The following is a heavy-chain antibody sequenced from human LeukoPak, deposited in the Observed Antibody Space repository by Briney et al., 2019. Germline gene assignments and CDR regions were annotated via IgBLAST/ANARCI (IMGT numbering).Heavy chain of an antibody. CDR2: ISWNSGSI. V-gene: IGHV3-9*01. CDR3: AKAYAGGNWGFDY. J-gene: IGHJ4*02. Sequence: PGGSLRLSCAASGFTFDDYAMHWVRQAPGKGLEWVSGISWNSGSIGYADSVKGRLTISRDNAKNSLYLQMNSLRAEDTALYYCAKAYAGGNWGFDYWGQGTLVTVSS. CDR1: GFTFDDYA. D-gene: IGHD7-27*01.